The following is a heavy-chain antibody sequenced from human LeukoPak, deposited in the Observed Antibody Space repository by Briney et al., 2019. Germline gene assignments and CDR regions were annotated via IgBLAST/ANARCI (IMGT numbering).Heavy chain of an antibody. Sequence: ASVKVSCKASGYTFTGYYMHWVRQAPGQGLEWMGWINPNSGGTNYAQKFQGRVTMTRDTSISTAYMELSRLRSDDTAVYYCARGPPTTYYDILTGYYYAVDFDYWGQGTLVTVSS. CDR2: INPNSGGT. CDR1: GYTFTGYY. CDR3: ARGPPTTYYDILTGYYYAVDFDY. V-gene: IGHV1-2*02. D-gene: IGHD3-9*01. J-gene: IGHJ4*02.